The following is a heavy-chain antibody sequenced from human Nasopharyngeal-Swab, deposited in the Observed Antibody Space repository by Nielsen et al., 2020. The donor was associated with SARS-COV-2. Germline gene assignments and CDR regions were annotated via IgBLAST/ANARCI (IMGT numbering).Heavy chain of an antibody. J-gene: IGHJ4*02. D-gene: IGHD6-19*01. CDR3: AKERTVAGPQGGFDF. CDR2: LSHDRTDE. Sequence: GESLKISCAASGFIFSRHGMHWVRQAPGKGLEWLAILSHDRTDEFYADSVKGRFTVSRDNSKNTLYLQMNNLRTDDTAIYYCAKERTVAGPQGGFDFWGQGTLGTVSS. V-gene: IGHV3-30*18. CDR1: GFIFSRHG.